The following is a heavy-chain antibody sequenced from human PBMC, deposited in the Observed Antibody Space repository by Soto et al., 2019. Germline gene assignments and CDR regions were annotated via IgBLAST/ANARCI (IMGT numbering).Heavy chain of an antibody. J-gene: IGHJ2*01. CDR2: INDSGST. CDR1: GGAFTDYY. D-gene: IGHD5-18*01. V-gene: IGHV4-34*01. CDR3: ASGHWDTLRYFDP. Sequence: SETLSLTCAVYGGAFTDYYWTWIRQPPGKGLEFIGEINDSGSTYYNPSLKSRVTMSVDRLKTRFSLQLSSVTAADTAVYYCASGHWDTLRYFDPWRRGALVT.